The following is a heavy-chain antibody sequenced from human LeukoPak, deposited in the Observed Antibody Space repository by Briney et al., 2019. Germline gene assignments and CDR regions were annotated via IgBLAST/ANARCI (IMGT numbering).Heavy chain of an antibody. Sequence: SETLSLTCTVSGGSISGGSYYWSWIRQPPGKGLEWIGYIYYSGSTKYNLSLKSRVTISVDTSKNQFSLKLSSVTAADTAVYYCARDRYYYDSSGYAFDIWGQGTMVTVS. CDR3: ARDRYYYDSSGYAFDI. CDR1: GGSISGGSYY. V-gene: IGHV4-61*01. D-gene: IGHD3-22*01. CDR2: IYYSGST. J-gene: IGHJ3*02.